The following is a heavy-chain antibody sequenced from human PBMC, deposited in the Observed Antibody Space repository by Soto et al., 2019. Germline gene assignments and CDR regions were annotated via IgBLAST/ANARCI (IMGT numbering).Heavy chain of an antibody. V-gene: IGHV4-34*01. D-gene: IGHD3-10*01. CDR2: INHSGST. J-gene: IGHJ4*02. Sequence: SETLSLTCAVYGGSFSGYYWSWIRQPPGKGLEWIGEINHSGSTNYDPSLKSRVTISVDTSKNQFSLKLNSVTAADTAVYYCARAKLHGPGSYLLRIGYYFDYWGQGTLVTVS. CDR1: GGSFSGYY. CDR3: ARAKLHGPGSYLLRIGYYFDY.